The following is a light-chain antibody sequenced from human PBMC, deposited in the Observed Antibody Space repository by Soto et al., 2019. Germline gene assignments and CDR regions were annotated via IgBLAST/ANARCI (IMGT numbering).Light chain of an antibody. CDR2: DAS. CDR1: QSVGSY. Sequence: EVVLTQSPATLSLSPGERATLSCRASQSVGSYLAWYQQKPGQAPRLLIYDASNRATGIPARFSGSGAGTDFTLTISSLEPDDVSVFYCQQRKIWPPLTFGGGTKVEIK. J-gene: IGKJ4*01. CDR3: QQRKIWPPLT. V-gene: IGKV3-11*01.